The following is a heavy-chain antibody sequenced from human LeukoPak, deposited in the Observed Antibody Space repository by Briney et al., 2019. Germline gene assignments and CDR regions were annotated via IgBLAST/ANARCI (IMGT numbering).Heavy chain of an antibody. D-gene: IGHD1-26*01. CDR1: GFTFSSYS. CDR2: ISSSSSYI. CDR3: ARDWEDYFDY. J-gene: IGHJ4*02. Sequence: PGGSLRLSCAASGFTFSSYSMNWVRQAPGKGLEWVSSISSSSSYIYYADSVKGRSTVSRDNAKNSLYLQMNSLRAEDTAVYYCARDWEDYFDYWGQGTLVTVSS. V-gene: IGHV3-21*01.